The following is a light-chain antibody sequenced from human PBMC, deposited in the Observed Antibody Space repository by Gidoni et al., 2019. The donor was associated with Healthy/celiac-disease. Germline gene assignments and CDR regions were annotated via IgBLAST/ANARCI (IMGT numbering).Light chain of an antibody. J-gene: IGKJ4*01. CDR2: AAS. Sequence: IQMTQSPSSLSASVGDRVTITCRASQSISSYLNWYQQKPGKDPKLLIYAASSLQSGVASRFSGSGSGTDFTLTISSRQPEDFATYYCQQSYSTLRTFGGGTKVEIK. CDR3: QQSYSTLRT. V-gene: IGKV1-39*01. CDR1: QSISSY.